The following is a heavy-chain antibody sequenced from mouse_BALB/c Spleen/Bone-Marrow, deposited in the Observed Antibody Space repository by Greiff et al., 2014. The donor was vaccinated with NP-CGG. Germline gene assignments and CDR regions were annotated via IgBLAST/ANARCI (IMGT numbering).Heavy chain of an antibody. CDR3: AHDGLLPGMDY. Sequence: QVQLKQSGAGLVKPGASVKLSCKASGYTFTSYDINWVRQRPEQGLEWIRWIFPGDNSTKYNEKLKGKATLTTDKSSSTAYMQLSRLTSEDSAVYFCAHDGLLPGMDYWGQGTSVTVSS. CDR1: GYTFTSYD. CDR2: IFPGDNST. V-gene: IGHV1-85*01. J-gene: IGHJ4*01. D-gene: IGHD2-3*01.